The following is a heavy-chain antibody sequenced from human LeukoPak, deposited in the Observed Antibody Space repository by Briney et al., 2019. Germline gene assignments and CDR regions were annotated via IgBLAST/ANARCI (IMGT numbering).Heavy chain of an antibody. J-gene: IGHJ4*02. CDR1: GFTFSSYS. Sequence: GGSLRLSCAASGFTFSSYSMDWVRQAPGKGLEWVSYISSSSSTIYYADSVKGRFTISRDNAKNSLYLQMNSLRAEDTAVYYCARAYPHYYYDSSGYYYFDYWGQGTLVTVSS. CDR3: ARAYPHYYYDSSGYYYFDY. V-gene: IGHV3-48*04. D-gene: IGHD3-22*01. CDR2: ISSSSSTI.